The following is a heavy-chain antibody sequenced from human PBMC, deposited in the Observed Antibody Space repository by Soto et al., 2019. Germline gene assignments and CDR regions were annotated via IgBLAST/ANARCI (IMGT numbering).Heavy chain of an antibody. CDR2: FYKSGNI. J-gene: IGHJ5*02. CDR1: GGSMSCYY. D-gene: IGHD3-10*01. V-gene: IGHV4-59*01. CDR3: ARMYYYGSGRPRWFDT. Sequence: ETLSLTCTVSGGSMSCYYWSWIRQPPGKRLEWIGYFYKSGNINYNPSLKSRVSISVDTSKSQFSLNLNSVTSADTAVYFCARMYYYGSGRPRWFDTWGQGTLVTVSS.